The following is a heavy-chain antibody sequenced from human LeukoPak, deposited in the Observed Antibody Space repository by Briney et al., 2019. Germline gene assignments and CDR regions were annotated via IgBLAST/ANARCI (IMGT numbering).Heavy chain of an antibody. CDR1: GFTFSSYG. D-gene: IGHD4-17*01. V-gene: IGHV3-30*18. CDR3: AKQGFPTVTTRDLYYFDY. J-gene: IGHJ4*02. CDR2: ISYDGSNK. Sequence: GGSLRLSCAASGFTFSSYGMHWVRQAPGKGLEWVAVISYDGSNKYYADSVKGRFTISRDNSKNTLYLQMNSLRAEDTAVYYCAKQGFPTVTTRDLYYFDYWGQGTLVTVSS.